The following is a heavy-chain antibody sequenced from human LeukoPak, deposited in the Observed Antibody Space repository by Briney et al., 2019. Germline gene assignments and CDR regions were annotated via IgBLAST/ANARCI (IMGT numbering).Heavy chain of an antibody. J-gene: IGHJ4*02. CDR3: ARGLGLLWFGEPRFDY. CDR1: GGSISSYY. CDR2: IYYSGST. Sequence: SETLSLTCTVSGGSISSYYWSWIRQPPGKGLEWIGYIYYSGSTNYNPSLKSRVTISVDTSKNQFSLKLSSVTAADTAVYYCARGLGLLWFGEPRFDYWGQGTLVTVSS. V-gene: IGHV4-59*01. D-gene: IGHD3-10*01.